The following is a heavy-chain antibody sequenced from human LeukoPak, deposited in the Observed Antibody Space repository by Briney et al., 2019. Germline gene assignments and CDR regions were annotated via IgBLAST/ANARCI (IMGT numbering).Heavy chain of an antibody. D-gene: IGHD4-17*01. Sequence: GGSLRLSCAASGFTFSDYYMSWIRQAPGKGLEWVSYISSSSSYTNYADSVKGRFTISRDNAKNSLYLQMNSLRAEDTAVYYCARVPSMTTVIRYYYYGMDVWGKGTTVTVSS. CDR2: ISSSSSYT. CDR3: ARVPSMTTVIRYYYYGMDV. CDR1: GFTFSDYY. J-gene: IGHJ6*04. V-gene: IGHV3-11*06.